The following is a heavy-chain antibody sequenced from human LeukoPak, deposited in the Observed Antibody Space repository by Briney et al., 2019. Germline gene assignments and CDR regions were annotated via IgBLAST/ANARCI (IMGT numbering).Heavy chain of an antibody. D-gene: IGHD6-6*01. Sequence: PGGSLRLSCAASGFTFSSYSMTWVRQPPGKGLEWVSYISTSSSYIYYADSVKGRFTISRDNARDSLFLQMNSLRPEDTGVFYCARDSSSSLVWFDPWGQGTLVTVSS. CDR3: ARDSSSSLVWFDP. J-gene: IGHJ5*02. V-gene: IGHV3-21*05. CDR1: GFTFSSYS. CDR2: ISTSSSYI.